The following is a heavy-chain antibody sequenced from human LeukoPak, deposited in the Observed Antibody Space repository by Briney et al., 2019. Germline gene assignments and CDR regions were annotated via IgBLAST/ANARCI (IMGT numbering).Heavy chain of an antibody. V-gene: IGHV3-21*01. Sequence: GGSLRLSCAASGFTFSSYSMNWVRQAPGKGLEWVSSISSSSSYIYYADSVKGRFTISRDNAKNSLYLQMNSLRAEDTAVYYCARDQDDFWSGSANYWGQGTLVTVSS. CDR2: ISSSSSYI. D-gene: IGHD3-3*01. CDR3: ARDQDDFWSGSANY. CDR1: GFTFSSYS. J-gene: IGHJ4*02.